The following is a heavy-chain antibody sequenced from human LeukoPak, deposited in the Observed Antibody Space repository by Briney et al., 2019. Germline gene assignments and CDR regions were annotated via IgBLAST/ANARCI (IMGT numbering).Heavy chain of an antibody. CDR2: KSYDGSNK. J-gene: IGHJ1*01. Sequence: GGSLRPSGAAPGFSFNTYAMHWFRQGPGKGLEWGPFKSYDGSNKWYADSVKGRFTISRDNSKNTLYLQMNSLRPEDTAVYFCAKDLNTYRYDSRDLQHWGQGILVTVSS. D-gene: IGHD3-22*01. CDR3: AKDLNTYRYDSRDLQH. CDR1: GFSFNTYA. V-gene: IGHV3-30*18.